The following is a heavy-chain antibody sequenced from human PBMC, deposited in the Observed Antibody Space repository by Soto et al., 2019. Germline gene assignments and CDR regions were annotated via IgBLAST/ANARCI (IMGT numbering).Heavy chain of an antibody. CDR2: IIPILGIA. J-gene: IGHJ5*02. V-gene: IGHV1-69*02. D-gene: IGHD3-3*01. Sequence: GASVKVSCKASGGTFSSYTISWVRQAPGQGLEWMGRIIPILGIANYAQKFQGRVTITADKSTSTAYIELSSLRSEDTAVYYCATSSGGFWSGSNWFDPWGQGTLVTVSS. CDR1: GGTFSSYT. CDR3: ATSSGGFWSGSNWFDP.